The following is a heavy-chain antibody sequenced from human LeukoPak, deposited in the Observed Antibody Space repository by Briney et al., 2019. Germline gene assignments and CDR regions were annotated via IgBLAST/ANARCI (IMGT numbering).Heavy chain of an antibody. V-gene: IGHV3-30*04. CDR1: GFTFSSYA. Sequence: GGSLRLSCAASGFTFSSYAMHWVRQAPGKGLEWVAVISYDGSNKYYADSVKGRFTISRDNSKNTLYLQMNSLRAEDTAVYYCAREGVIRNYYYYGMDVWGQGTTVTVSS. CDR3: AREGVIRNYYYYGMDV. J-gene: IGHJ6*02. CDR2: ISYDGSNK. D-gene: IGHD3-22*01.